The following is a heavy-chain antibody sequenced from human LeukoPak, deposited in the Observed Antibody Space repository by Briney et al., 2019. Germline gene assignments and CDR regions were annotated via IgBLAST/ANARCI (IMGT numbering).Heavy chain of an antibody. CDR1: GGSISSYY. CDR3: ARDSELESSTPPGYSAFDI. J-gene: IGHJ3*02. V-gene: IGHV4-59*12. CDR2: IYYSGGT. D-gene: IGHD2-15*01. Sequence: PSETLSLTCTVSGGSISSYYWSWIRQPPGKGLEWIGYIYYSGGTNYNPSLKSRVTISVDTSKNQFSLKLSSVTAADTAVYYCARDSELESSTPPGYSAFDIWGQGTMVAVSS.